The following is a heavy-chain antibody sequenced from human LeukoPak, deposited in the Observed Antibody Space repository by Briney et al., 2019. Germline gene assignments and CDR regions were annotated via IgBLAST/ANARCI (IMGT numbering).Heavy chain of an antibody. D-gene: IGHD2-2*01. CDR3: AHGTVYQLDY. CDR2: IDVTGGYT. CDR1: GFTFSTYG. Sequence: GGSLRLSCAASGFTFSTYGMSWVRQAPGKGLEWVSAIDVTGGYTFYADSVKGRFTISRDNSKGTLYLQMNSLRVDDTAVYYCAHGTVYQLDYWGQGTLVTVSS. V-gene: IGHV3-23*01. J-gene: IGHJ4*02.